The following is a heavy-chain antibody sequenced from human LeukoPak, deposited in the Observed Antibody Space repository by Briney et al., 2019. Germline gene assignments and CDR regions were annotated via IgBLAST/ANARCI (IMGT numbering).Heavy chain of an antibody. V-gene: IGHV4-61*02. CDR2: IYSSGTT. CDR1: GVSISSGSYY. D-gene: IGHD2-21*02. J-gene: IGHJ4*02. Sequence: SETLSLTCTVSGVSISSGSYYWSWLRQAAGKGLEWIVRIYSSGTTNYNPSLESRVTISVDMSKNQFSLKLISVTAADTAVYHCARSSRVTDYFDYWGQGSLVTVSS. CDR3: ARSSRVTDYFDY.